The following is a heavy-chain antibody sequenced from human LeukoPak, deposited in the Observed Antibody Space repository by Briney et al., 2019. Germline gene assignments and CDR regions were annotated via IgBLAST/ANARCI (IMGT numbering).Heavy chain of an antibody. D-gene: IGHD2-2*01. Sequence: RGSLRLSCAASGFTFSSFSMNWVRQAPGKGLEWVSSISSSSTYIYYADSVKGRFTISRDYAKNSLYLQMNSLRAEDTAVYYCARDRYCSSTTCYDNFDYWGQGTLVTVSS. J-gene: IGHJ4*02. CDR2: ISSSSTYI. CDR1: GFTFSSFS. CDR3: ARDRYCSSTTCYDNFDY. V-gene: IGHV3-21*01.